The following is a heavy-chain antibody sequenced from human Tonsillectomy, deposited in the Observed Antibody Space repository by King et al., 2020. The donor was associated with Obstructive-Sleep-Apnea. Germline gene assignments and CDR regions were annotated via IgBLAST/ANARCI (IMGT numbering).Heavy chain of an antibody. V-gene: IGHV4-34*01. CDR2: INHSGST. D-gene: IGHD3-9*01. CDR1: GGSFSGYY. Sequence: VQLQQWGAGLLKPSETLSLTCAVYGGSFSGYYWSWIRQPPGKGLEWIGEINHSGSTNYNPSLKSRVTISVDTSKNQFSLKLSSVTAADTAVYYCARGLPRWYDILTTYFDSWGQGTLVTVSS. CDR3: ARGLPRWYDILTTYFDS. J-gene: IGHJ4*02.